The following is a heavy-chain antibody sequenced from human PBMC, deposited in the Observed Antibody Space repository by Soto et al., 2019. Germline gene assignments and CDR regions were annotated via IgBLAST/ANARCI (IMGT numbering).Heavy chain of an antibody. V-gene: IGHV1-69*06. CDR1: GGTFSSYD. J-gene: IGHJ4*02. CDR2: IIPIFGTA. CDR3: AGLFYDSSGYPFDY. Sequence: QVQLVQSGAEVKKPGSSVKVSCKASGGTFSSYDISCVRQAPGQVPEWMGGIIPIFGTANYAQKFQDRVTITADKSTSTAYMELSSLRSEDTAVYYCAGLFYDSSGYPFDYWGQGTLVTVSS. D-gene: IGHD3-22*01.